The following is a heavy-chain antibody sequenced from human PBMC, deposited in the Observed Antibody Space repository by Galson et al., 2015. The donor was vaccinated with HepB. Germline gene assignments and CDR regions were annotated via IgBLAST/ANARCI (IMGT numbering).Heavy chain of an antibody. CDR3: ATDRNDYDFWSGYPRRYGMDV. Sequence: SVKVSCKVSGYTLTELPMHWVRQAPGKGLEWMGGFDPEDGETIYAQKFQGRVTMTEDTSTDTAYMELSSLRSEDTAVYYCATDRNDYDFWSGYPRRYGMDVWGQGTTVTVSS. D-gene: IGHD3-3*01. V-gene: IGHV1-24*01. CDR2: FDPEDGET. CDR1: GYTLTELP. J-gene: IGHJ6*02.